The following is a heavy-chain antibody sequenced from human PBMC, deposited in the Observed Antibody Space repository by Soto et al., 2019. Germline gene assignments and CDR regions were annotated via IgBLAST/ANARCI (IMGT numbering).Heavy chain of an antibody. CDR2: INAGNGNT. CDR3: ARVRQQLVLGYYYGMDV. Sequence: QVQLVQSGAEVKKPGASVKVSCKASGYTFTSYAMHWVRQAPGQRLEWMGWINAGNGNTKYSQKFQGRVTITRDTSESTAYMELSSLRSEDTAVYYCARVRQQLVLGYYYGMDVWGQGTTVTVSS. D-gene: IGHD6-13*01. CDR1: GYTFTSYA. J-gene: IGHJ6*02. V-gene: IGHV1-3*01.